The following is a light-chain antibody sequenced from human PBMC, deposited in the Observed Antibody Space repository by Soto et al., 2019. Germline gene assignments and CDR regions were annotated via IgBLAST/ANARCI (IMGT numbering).Light chain of an antibody. CDR2: DAS. CDR1: QGLSSSY. CDR3: QQYGSSPRT. J-gene: IGKJ1*01. Sequence: EIVLTQSPGTLSLSPGERATLSCRASQGLSSSYLAWYQQKPGQAPRLLIYDASSRATGIPDRFSGSGSGTDFTLTISRLEPEDFAVYYCQQYGSSPRTFGQGTKVEIK. V-gene: IGKV3-20*01.